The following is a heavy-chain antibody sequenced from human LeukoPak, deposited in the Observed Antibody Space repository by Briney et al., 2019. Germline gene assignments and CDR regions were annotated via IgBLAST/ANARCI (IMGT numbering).Heavy chain of an antibody. CDR1: GFTFSSYA. CDR3: AKVGYSYGLERYYFDY. D-gene: IGHD5-18*01. V-gene: IGHV3-23*01. Sequence: GGSLRLSCAASGFTFSSYAMSWVRQAPGKGLEWVSAISGSGGSTYYADSVKGRFTISRDNSKNTLYLQVNSLRAEDTAVYYCAKVGYSYGLERYYFDYWGQGTLVTVSS. J-gene: IGHJ4*02. CDR2: ISGSGGST.